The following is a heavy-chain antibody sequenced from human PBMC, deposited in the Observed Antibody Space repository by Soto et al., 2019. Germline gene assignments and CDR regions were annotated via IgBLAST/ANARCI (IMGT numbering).Heavy chain of an antibody. CDR1: GYSFTNYW. D-gene: IGHD6-13*01. V-gene: IGHV5-10-1*01. Sequence: GESLKISCKGSGYSFTNYWISWVRQMPGKGLEWMGRIDPSDSYTNYSPPFKGHVTISADKSISTAYLQWSSLKASDTAMYYCARRFREAAVRDYYYGMDVWGQGTTVTVYS. CDR2: IDPSDSYT. J-gene: IGHJ6*02. CDR3: ARRFREAAVRDYYYGMDV.